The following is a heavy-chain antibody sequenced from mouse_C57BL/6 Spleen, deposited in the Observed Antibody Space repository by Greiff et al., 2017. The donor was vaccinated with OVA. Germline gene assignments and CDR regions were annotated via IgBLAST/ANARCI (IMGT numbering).Heavy chain of an antibody. CDR3: ARDTYWYVDV. Sequence: QVQLQQSGPELVKPGASVKISCKASGYAFSSSWMNWVKQRPGKGLEWIGRIYPGDGDTNYNGKFKGKATLTADKSSSTAYMQLSSLTSEDSAVYFCARDTYWYVDVWGTGTTVTVSS. D-gene: IGHD2-10*02. CDR1: GYAFSSSW. J-gene: IGHJ1*03. V-gene: IGHV1-82*01. CDR2: IYPGDGDT.